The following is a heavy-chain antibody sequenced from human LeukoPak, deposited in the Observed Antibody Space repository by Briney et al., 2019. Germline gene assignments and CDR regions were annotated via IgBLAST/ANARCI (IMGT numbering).Heavy chain of an antibody. CDR1: GDSISSYY. CDR3: ARVGTTVKVFDY. D-gene: IGHD4-17*01. J-gene: IGHJ4*02. Sequence: TSETLSLTCTVSGDSISSYYWSWIRQPPGKGLEWIGYIYYSGSTNYNPSLKSRVTISVDTSKNQFSLKVSSVTAADTAVYYCARVGTTVKVFDYWGQGTLVTVSS. V-gene: IGHV4-59*01. CDR2: IYYSGST.